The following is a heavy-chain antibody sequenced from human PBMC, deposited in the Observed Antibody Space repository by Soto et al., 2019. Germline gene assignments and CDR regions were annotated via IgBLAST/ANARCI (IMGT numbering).Heavy chain of an antibody. CDR2: INRHGDST. D-gene: IGHD4-17*01. CDR3: ARYHRWGYEYGDYGDS. V-gene: IGHV3-20*04. J-gene: IGHJ4*02. CDR1: GFGFDEYG. Sequence: EVYLVESGGGVVRPGGSLRLSCAASGFGFDEYGMSWVRQGPGKGLEWVSGINRHGDSTGYADSVKGRFTISRDNAKNVLYLQMNVLRAEDTAFYYCARYHRWGYEYGDYGDSWGQGTLVTVAS.